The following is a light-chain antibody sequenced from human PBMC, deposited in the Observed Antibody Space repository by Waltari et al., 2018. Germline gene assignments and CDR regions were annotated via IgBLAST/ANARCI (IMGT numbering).Light chain of an antibody. CDR2: DVS. CDR1: SNDVGIHNF. CDR3: SSYTSNNAV. Sequence: QSALTQPASVSGSPGQSITVSCPGISNDVGIHNFVSWYQHHPGKAPKVVIYDVSYRPSGVADRFSGSKASNTASLTTSGLQAEDEADYYCSSYTSNNAVFGGGTKLTVL. V-gene: IGLV2-14*03. J-gene: IGLJ3*02.